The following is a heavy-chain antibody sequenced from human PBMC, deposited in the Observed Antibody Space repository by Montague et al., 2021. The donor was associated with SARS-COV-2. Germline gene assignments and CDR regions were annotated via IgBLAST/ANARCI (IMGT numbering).Heavy chain of an antibody. CDR1: GYTLTELS. CDR2: FDPKDAET. J-gene: IGHJ6*02. Sequence: SVKVSCTVSGYTLTELSMHWVRQAPGKGLEWMGGFDPKDAETIYAQKFQGRVTMTEDTSTDTAYMELSSLRSEDSAVYYCATNDILTGYAYYYGMDVWGQGTTVTVSS. V-gene: IGHV1-24*01. CDR3: ATNDILTGYAYYYGMDV. D-gene: IGHD3-9*01.